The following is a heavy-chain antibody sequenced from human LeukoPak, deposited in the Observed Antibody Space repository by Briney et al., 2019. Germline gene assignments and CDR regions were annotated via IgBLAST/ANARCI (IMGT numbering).Heavy chain of an antibody. D-gene: IGHD6-13*01. CDR3: AKDWDSSSTFDY. CDR2: ISGSGGST. Sequence: VSAISGSGGSTYYADSVKGRFTISRDNSKNTLYLQMNSLRAEDTAVYYCAKDWDSSSTFDYWGQGTLVTVSS. J-gene: IGHJ4*02. V-gene: IGHV3-23*01.